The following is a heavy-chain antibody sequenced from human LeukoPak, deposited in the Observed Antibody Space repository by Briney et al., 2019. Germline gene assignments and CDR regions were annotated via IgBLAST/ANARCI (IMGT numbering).Heavy chain of an antibody. Sequence: PSETLSLTCTVSGGSISSGGYCWSWIRQHPGKGLEWIGYIYYSGSTYYNPSLKSRVTISVDTSKNQFSLNLSSVTAADTAVYYCARAPSTVVEFDGWGQGTLVTVSS. CDR2: IYYSGST. CDR1: GGSISSGGYC. V-gene: IGHV4-31*03. J-gene: IGHJ4*02. CDR3: ARAPSTVVEFDG. D-gene: IGHD4-23*01.